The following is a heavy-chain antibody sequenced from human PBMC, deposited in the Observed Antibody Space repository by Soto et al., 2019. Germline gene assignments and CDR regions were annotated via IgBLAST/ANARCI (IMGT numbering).Heavy chain of an antibody. Sequence: GSLRLSCTASGFTFGDYAMSWFRQAPGKGLEWVGFIRSKAYGGTTEYAASVKGRFTISRDDSKSIAYLQMNSLKTEDTAVYYCTRARRFLEWFFDYWGQGTLVTVSS. CDR2: IRSKAYGGTT. V-gene: IGHV3-49*03. CDR1: GFTFGDYA. CDR3: TRARRFLEWFFDY. D-gene: IGHD3-3*01. J-gene: IGHJ4*02.